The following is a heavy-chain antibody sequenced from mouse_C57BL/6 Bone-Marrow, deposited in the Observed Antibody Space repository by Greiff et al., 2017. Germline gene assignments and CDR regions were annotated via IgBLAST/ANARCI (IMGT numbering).Heavy chain of an antibody. V-gene: IGHV1-81*01. CDR1: GYTFTSYG. CDR3: ARLGYGSSNWYFDV. CDR2: IYPRSGNT. J-gene: IGHJ1*03. Sequence: QVQLKQSGAELARPGASVKLSCKASGYTFTSYGISWVKQRTGQGLEWIGEIYPRSGNTYYNEKFKGKATLTADKSSSTAYMELRSLTSEDSAVYFCARLGYGSSNWYFDVWGTGTTVTVSS. D-gene: IGHD1-1*01.